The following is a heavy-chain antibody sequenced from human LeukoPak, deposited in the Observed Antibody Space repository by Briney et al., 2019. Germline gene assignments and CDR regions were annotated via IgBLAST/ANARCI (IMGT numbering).Heavy chain of an antibody. CDR1: GFTFSSYS. Sequence: GGSLRLSCAASGFTFSSYSMNWVRQAPGKGLEWVSSISSSSYIYYADSVKGRFTISRDNAKNSLYLQMNSLRAEDTAVYYCARWVGYYDYFDYWGQGTLVTVSS. D-gene: IGHD1-26*01. V-gene: IGHV3-21*01. CDR2: ISSSSYI. J-gene: IGHJ4*02. CDR3: ARWVGYYDYFDY.